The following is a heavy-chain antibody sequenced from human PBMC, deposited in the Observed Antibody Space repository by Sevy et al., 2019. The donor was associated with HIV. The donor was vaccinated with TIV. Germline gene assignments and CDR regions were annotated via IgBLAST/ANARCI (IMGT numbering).Heavy chain of an antibody. CDR3: AGGETVGAGDY. J-gene: IGHJ4*02. V-gene: IGHV3-11*01. CDR1: GFTFSDYY. D-gene: IGHD1-26*01. Sequence: GGSLRLSCGGSGFTFSDYYMSWIRQAPGKGLEWVSYISSSGSTIYYADSVKGRFTISRDNAKNSLYLQMNSLRAEDTAVYYCAGGETVGAGDYWGQGTLVTVSS. CDR2: ISSSGSTI.